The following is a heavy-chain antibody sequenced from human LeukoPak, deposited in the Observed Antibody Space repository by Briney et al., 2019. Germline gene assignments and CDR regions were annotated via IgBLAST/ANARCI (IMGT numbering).Heavy chain of an antibody. J-gene: IGHJ6*02. D-gene: IGHD2-15*01. Sequence: ASVKVSCKASGYTFTSYAMHWVRQAPGQRLEWMGWINAGNGNTKYSQKFQGRVTITRDTSASTAYMELSSLRSEDTAVYYCARDRWELLSNSYHYCGLDVWGQGTTVTVSS. CDR2: INAGNGNT. V-gene: IGHV1-3*01. CDR3: ARDRWELLSNSYHYCGLDV. CDR1: GYTFTSYA.